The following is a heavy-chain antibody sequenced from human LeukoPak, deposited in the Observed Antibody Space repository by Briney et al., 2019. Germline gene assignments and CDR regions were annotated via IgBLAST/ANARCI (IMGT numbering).Heavy chain of an antibody. J-gene: IGHJ3*02. CDR1: GFTFSSYA. V-gene: IGHV3-23*01. Sequence: GGSLRLSCAASGFTFSSYAMSWVRQAPGKGLEWVSAISGSGGSTYYADSVKGRFTISRDNSKNTLYLQMNSLRAEDTAVYYCAKDVCNYYDSSGYLNAFDIWGQGTMVTVSS. CDR2: ISGSGGST. D-gene: IGHD3-22*01. CDR3: AKDVCNYYDSSGYLNAFDI.